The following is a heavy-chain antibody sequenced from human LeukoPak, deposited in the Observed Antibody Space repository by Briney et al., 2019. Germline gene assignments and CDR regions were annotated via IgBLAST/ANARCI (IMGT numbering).Heavy chain of an antibody. Sequence: PSETLSLTCAVYGGSLSAYYWTWIRQPPGKGLEWIGEINHGGSTNYNPSLESRVTISIDTSKNQFSLRLSSVTAADTAVYYCAKGGTYGGGADYWGQGTLVTVSS. CDR2: INHGGST. D-gene: IGHD1-26*01. V-gene: IGHV4-34*01. J-gene: IGHJ4*02. CDR3: AKGGTYGGGADY. CDR1: GGSLSAYY.